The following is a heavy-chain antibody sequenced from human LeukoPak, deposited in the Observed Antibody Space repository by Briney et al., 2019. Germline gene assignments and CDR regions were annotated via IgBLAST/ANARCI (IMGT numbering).Heavy chain of an antibody. V-gene: IGHV3-48*03. Sequence: GGSLRLSCAASGFPFSSYEMNWVRQAPGKGLEWVSYISSSGSTIYYADSVKGRLTISRDNAKNSLYLQMNSLRAEDTAVYCCAREHDYGDLYFDYWGQGTLVTVSS. CDR1: GFPFSSYE. CDR3: AREHDYGDLYFDY. CDR2: ISSSGSTI. J-gene: IGHJ4*02. D-gene: IGHD4-17*01.